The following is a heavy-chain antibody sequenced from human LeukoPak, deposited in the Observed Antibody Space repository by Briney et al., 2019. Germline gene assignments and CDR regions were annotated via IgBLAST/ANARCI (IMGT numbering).Heavy chain of an antibody. D-gene: IGHD5-24*01. CDR1: GFTFSDYY. Sequence: GGALRLSCAASGFTFSDYYMSWIRQAPGKGLEGVSSISSSDNTIYYIDSVKGRFAISRDNAENSLYLQMKSLRAEDTAVYYCARGFYTYDHWGQGTLVTVSS. CDR3: ARGFYTYDH. V-gene: IGHV3-11*04. CDR2: ISSSDNTI. J-gene: IGHJ5*02.